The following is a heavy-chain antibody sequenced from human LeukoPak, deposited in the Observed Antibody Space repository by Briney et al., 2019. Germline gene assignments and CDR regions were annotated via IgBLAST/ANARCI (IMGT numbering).Heavy chain of an antibody. V-gene: IGHV3-7*01. CDR2: IKGDASEK. Sequence: GGSLRLSCAVSGFSINNYWMTWYRQAPGKGLECVAHIKGDASEKYYLDSVKGRFTISRDNAKNSLYLQMNSLRAEDTAVYYCARQAGVTWGQGTLVTVSS. CDR1: GFSINNYW. D-gene: IGHD6-19*01. CDR3: ARQAGVT. J-gene: IGHJ5*02.